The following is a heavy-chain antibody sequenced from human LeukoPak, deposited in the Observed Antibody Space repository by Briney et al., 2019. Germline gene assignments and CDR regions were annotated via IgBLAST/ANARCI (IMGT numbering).Heavy chain of an antibody. V-gene: IGHV3-15*01. CDR1: GFTFFNAW. J-gene: IGHJ4*02. CDR2: IKSKADGGTT. Sequence: GGSLRLSCAASGFTFFNAWMSWVRQAPGKGLEWVGHIKSKADGGTTDYAAPVKGRFIISRDDSKNTLYLQMNSLRTEDTAVYYCTTVADYWGQGTLVTVSS. CDR3: TTVADY.